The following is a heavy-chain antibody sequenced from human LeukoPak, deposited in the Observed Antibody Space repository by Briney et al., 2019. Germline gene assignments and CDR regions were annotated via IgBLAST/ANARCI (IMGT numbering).Heavy chain of an antibody. CDR2: IYYSGST. CDR3: ARHESGREPWFDP. Sequence: SSETLSLTCAVYGGSFSGYYWSWIRQPPGKGLEWIGYIYYSGSTNYNPSLKSRVTISVDTSKNQFSLKLSSVTAADTAVYYCARHESGREPWFDPWGQGTLVTVSS. V-gene: IGHV4-59*08. D-gene: IGHD1-14*01. CDR1: GGSFSGYY. J-gene: IGHJ5*02.